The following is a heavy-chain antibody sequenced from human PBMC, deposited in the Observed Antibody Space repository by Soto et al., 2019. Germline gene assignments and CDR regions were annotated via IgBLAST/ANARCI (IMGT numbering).Heavy chain of an antibody. D-gene: IGHD3-22*01. CDR3: ARNMGMIAVAGWNYGMDV. Sequence: ASVKVSCKASGYTFTSYAMHWVRQAPGQRLEWMGWINAGNGNTKYSQKFQGRVTITRDTSASTAYMELSSLRSEDTAVYYCARNMGMIAVAGWNYGMDVWGQGTTVTVSS. J-gene: IGHJ6*02. V-gene: IGHV1-3*01. CDR2: INAGNGNT. CDR1: GYTFTSYA.